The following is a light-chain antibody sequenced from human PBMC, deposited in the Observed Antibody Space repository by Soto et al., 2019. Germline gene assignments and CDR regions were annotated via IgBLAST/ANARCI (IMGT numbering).Light chain of an antibody. Sequence: EIVMTQSPATLSVSPGERATLSCRASQSVSSNLAWYQQKPGQAPRLLIYGASTRATGIPARFSGSGSGTELTLTISSLQSEDFAVHYCQQYNNWPQWTFGQGTKVEIK. CDR3: QQYNNWPQWT. CDR2: GAS. J-gene: IGKJ1*01. V-gene: IGKV3-15*01. CDR1: QSVSSN.